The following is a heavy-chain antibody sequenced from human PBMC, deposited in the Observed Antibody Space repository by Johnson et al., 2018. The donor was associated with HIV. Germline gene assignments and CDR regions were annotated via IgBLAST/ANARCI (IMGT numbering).Heavy chain of an antibody. D-gene: IGHD5-24*01. Sequence: QVQLVESGGGVVQPGRSLRLSCAASGFTFSSYAMHWVRQAPGKGLEWVAVIYSGGRPYYADSVKGRFTISRDNSKNTLYLQMNRLRAEDTAVYYCARGGKGWLQYAFDIWGQGTMVTVSS. J-gene: IGHJ3*02. V-gene: IGHV3-30*14. CDR1: GFTFSSYA. CDR3: ARGGKGWLQYAFDI. CDR2: IYSGGRP.